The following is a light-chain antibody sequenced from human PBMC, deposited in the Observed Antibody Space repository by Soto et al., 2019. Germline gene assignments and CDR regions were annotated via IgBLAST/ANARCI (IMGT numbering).Light chain of an antibody. V-gene: IGLV2-23*01. Sequence: QSVRAQPASVSGSPGQSITISCTGTRSDVGGYTLVSWFRQYPGKAPKLMIYEDNKRPSGVSDRFSGSKSGNTASLTISGLQAEDEADYYCCSYAGSSSVLFGGGTKVTVL. CDR3: CSYAGSSSVL. CDR2: EDN. J-gene: IGLJ2*01. CDR1: RSDVGGYTL.